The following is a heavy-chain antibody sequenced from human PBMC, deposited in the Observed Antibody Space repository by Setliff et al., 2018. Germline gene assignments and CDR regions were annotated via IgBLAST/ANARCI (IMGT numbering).Heavy chain of an antibody. V-gene: IGHV3-23*01. Sequence: GGSLSLSCAASGFTFSHFAVTWVRQSPGRGLEWVASIGAGGDYTKYADSVRGRFTISRDNSKNTIYLQMNSLRAEDTAKYYCAKDPNGDFVGAFDSWGRGTLVTVSS. J-gene: IGHJ5*01. CDR2: IGAGGDYT. CDR1: GFTFSHFA. CDR3: AKDPNGDFVGAFDS. D-gene: IGHD2-21*02.